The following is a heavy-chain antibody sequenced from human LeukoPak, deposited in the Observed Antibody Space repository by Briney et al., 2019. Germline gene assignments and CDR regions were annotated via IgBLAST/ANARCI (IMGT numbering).Heavy chain of an antibody. J-gene: IGHJ3*02. D-gene: IGHD3-16*01. Sequence: VESLKISCKCSGYTFSSYWIGWVRPMPGKGLEWMGIIFPGDSETSYSPSFQGQVTISVDRSISSAFLQWSSLKASDTAMYYCASSHVKGAFDIWGQGTMVTVPS. CDR1: GYTFSSYW. V-gene: IGHV5-51*01. CDR3: ASSHVKGAFDI. CDR2: IFPGDSET.